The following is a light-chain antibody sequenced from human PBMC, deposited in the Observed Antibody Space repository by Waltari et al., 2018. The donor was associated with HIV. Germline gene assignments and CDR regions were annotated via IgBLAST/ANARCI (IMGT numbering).Light chain of an antibody. CDR1: QSVSSY. CDR3: QQRNNWRLT. J-gene: IGKJ4*01. Sequence: EIVLTQSPPTLSLSPGERATLSCWASQSVSSYLAWYQPKPGQAPRLLIYGATNRATGIPARCRGSGSGTDFTLTISSLEPEEFAVCYSQQRNNWRLTFGGGTKVEIK. CDR2: GAT. V-gene: IGKV3-11*01.